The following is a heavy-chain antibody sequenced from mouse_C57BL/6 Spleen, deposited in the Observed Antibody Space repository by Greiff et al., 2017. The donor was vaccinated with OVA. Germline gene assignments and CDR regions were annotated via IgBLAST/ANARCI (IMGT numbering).Heavy chain of an antibody. CDR3: ARAGSLYAMDD. D-gene: IGHD1-1*02. V-gene: IGHV3-6*01. CDR2: ISYDGSN. J-gene: IGHJ4*01. Sequence: ESGPGLVKPSQSLSLTCSVTGYSITSGYYWNWIRQFPGNKLEWMGYISYDGSNNYNPSLKNRISITRDTSKNQFFLKLNSVTTEDTATYYCARAGSLYAMDDWGQGTSVTVSS. CDR1: GYSITSGYY.